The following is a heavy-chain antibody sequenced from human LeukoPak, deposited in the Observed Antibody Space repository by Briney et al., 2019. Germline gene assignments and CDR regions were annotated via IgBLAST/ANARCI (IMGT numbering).Heavy chain of an antibody. D-gene: IGHD2-2*01. J-gene: IGHJ5*02. CDR2: IYPGDSDT. V-gene: IGHV5-51*01. Sequence: GASLQISSKGSGYSFTSYWIGWVRPMPGKGLEWMGIIYPGDSDTRYSPSFQGQVTISADKSISTAYLQWSSLRASDTAMYYCARVPIYCSSTSCRGGNWFDPWGQGTLVTVSS. CDR1: GYSFTSYW. CDR3: ARVPIYCSSTSCRGGNWFDP.